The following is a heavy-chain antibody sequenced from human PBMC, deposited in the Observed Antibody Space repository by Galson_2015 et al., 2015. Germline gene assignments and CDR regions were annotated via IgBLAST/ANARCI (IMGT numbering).Heavy chain of an antibody. J-gene: IGHJ5*02. CDR3: ARDGSTRGDWFDP. D-gene: IGHD2-2*01. V-gene: IGHV1-69*06. CDR1: GGTFSSYA. Sequence: SVKASCKASGGTFSSYAISWVRQAPGQGLEWMGGIIPIFGTANYAQKFQGRVTITADKSTSTAYMELSSLRSEDTAVYYCARDGSTRGDWFDPWGQGTLVTVSS. CDR2: IIPIFGTA.